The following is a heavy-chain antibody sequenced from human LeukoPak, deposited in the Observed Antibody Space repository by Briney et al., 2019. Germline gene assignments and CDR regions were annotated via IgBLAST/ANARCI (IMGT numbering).Heavy chain of an antibody. V-gene: IGHV4-39*07. CDR3: ASGSYYPPYYFDY. CDR2: IYYSGST. CDR1: GGSISSGGYY. Sequence: PSQTLSLTCTVSGGSISSGGYYWGWIRQPPGKGLEWIGSIYYSGSTYYNPSLKSRVTIPGDTSKNQFSLKLSSVTAADTAVYYCASGSYYPPYYFDYWGQGTLVTVSS. J-gene: IGHJ4*02. D-gene: IGHD1-26*01.